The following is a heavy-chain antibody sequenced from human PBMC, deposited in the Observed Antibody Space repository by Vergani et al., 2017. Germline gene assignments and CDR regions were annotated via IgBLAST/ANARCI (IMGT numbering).Heavy chain of an antibody. J-gene: IGHJ6*02. Sequence: QVQLQEPGPGLVKPSQTLSLTCTVSGGSISSGSYYWSWIRQPAGKGLEWIGRIYTSGSTNYNPSLKSRVTISVDTSKNQFSLKLSSVTAADTAVYYCARGLRKYYYYGMDVWGQGTTVTVSS. CDR1: GGSISSGSYY. D-gene: IGHD5-12*01. CDR2: IYTSGST. V-gene: IGHV4-61*02. CDR3: ARGLRKYYYYGMDV.